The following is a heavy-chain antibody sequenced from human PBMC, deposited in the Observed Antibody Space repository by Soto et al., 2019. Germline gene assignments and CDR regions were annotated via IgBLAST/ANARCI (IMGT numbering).Heavy chain of an antibody. Sequence: QVQLVQSGAEVKKPGSSVKVSCKASGGTLSSYAISWVRQAPGQGLERMGGIIPIFGTANYAQKFQGRVTITADESTSTAYMELSSLRSEDTAVYYCASQSSGSYYDPYYHYGMDVWGQGTTVTVSS. D-gene: IGHD3-10*01. CDR1: GGTLSSYA. V-gene: IGHV1-69*01. CDR2: IIPIFGTA. J-gene: IGHJ6*02. CDR3: ASQSSGSYYDPYYHYGMDV.